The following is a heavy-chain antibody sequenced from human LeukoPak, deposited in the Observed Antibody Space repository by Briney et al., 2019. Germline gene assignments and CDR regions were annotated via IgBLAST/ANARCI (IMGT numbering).Heavy chain of an antibody. Sequence: PGRSLRLSCAASGFTFSSYAMHWVRQAPGKGLERVAVISYDGSNKYYADSVKGRFTISRDNSKNTLYLQMNSLRAEDTAVYYCASLYSSSSGPFDYWGQGTLVTVSS. V-gene: IGHV3-30*01. J-gene: IGHJ4*02. D-gene: IGHD6-6*01. CDR3: ASLYSSSSGPFDY. CDR2: ISYDGSNK. CDR1: GFTFSSYA.